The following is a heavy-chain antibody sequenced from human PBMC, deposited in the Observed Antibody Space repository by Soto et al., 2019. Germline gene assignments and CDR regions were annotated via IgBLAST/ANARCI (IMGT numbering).Heavy chain of an antibody. Sequence: QVQLVQSGAEVKKPGSSVKVSCKASGGTFSSFAINWVRQAPGQGLEWMGGIIPIFGTTNSAQKFQGRVTITADESTSTAYMALSSLRSEDTAIYYCARAEIYDFWSGRPENWGQGTLVTVSS. CDR1: GGTFSSFA. CDR2: IIPIFGTT. V-gene: IGHV1-69*12. CDR3: ARAEIYDFWSGRPEN. D-gene: IGHD3-3*01. J-gene: IGHJ4*02.